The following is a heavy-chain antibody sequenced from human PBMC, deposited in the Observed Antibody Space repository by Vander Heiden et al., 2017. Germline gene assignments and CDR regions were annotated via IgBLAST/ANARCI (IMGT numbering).Heavy chain of an antibody. CDR1: GFTFDDYY. D-gene: IGHD4-17*01. Sequence: QVQLVESGGGLVKPGGSLSLSCAASGFTFDDYYMSWIRQAPGKGLEWVSYISSISTYITYADSVKGRFTISRDNAKNSLYLQLNSLRVEDTAVYYCARNKHGDFWYFDLWGRGTLVTVSS. CDR3: ARNKHGDFWYFDL. CDR2: ISSISTYI. J-gene: IGHJ2*01. V-gene: IGHV3-11*06.